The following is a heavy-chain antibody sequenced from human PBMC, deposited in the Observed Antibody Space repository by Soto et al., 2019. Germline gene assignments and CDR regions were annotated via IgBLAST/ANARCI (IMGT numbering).Heavy chain of an antibody. CDR1: GGTFSSYT. D-gene: IGHD1-26*01. V-gene: IGHV1-69*02. Sequence: ASVKVSCKASGGTFSSYTISWVRQAPGQGLEWMGRIIPILGIANYAQKFQGRVTITADKSTSTAYMELNSLRAEDTAVYYCAIEKVGATSVHVFDIWGQGTMVTVSS. CDR2: IIPILGIA. J-gene: IGHJ3*02. CDR3: AIEKVGATSVHVFDI.